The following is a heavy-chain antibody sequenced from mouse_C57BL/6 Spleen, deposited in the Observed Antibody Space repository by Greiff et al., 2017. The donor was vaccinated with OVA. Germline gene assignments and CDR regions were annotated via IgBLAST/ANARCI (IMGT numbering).Heavy chain of an antibody. CDR3: ARGALYDGYYDYDAMDY. J-gene: IGHJ4*01. Sequence: VQLQQSGAELMKPGASVKPSCKATGYTFTGYWIEWVKQRPGHGLEWIGEILPGSGSTNYNEKFKGKATFTADTSSNTAYMQLSSLTTEDSAIYYCARGALYDGYYDYDAMDYWGQGTSVTVSS. CDR2: ILPGSGST. CDR1: GYTFTGYW. D-gene: IGHD2-3*01. V-gene: IGHV1-9*01.